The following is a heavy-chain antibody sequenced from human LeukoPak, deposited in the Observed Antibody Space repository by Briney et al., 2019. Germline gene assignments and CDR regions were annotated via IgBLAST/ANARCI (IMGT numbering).Heavy chain of an antibody. CDR1: GFTSSDYY. CDR3: ASPAAGPNSDY. CDR2: ISSIGSYT. V-gene: IGHV3-11*03. Sequence: GGALRHSCAASGFTSSDYYMSWIRPAPGKGLEWVSYISSIGSYTNYADSVKGRFTIYRDNAKNALYQKLSSLGTEDTAGYYCASPAAGPNSDYWGQGTLVTVSS. J-gene: IGHJ4*02. D-gene: IGHD6-13*01.